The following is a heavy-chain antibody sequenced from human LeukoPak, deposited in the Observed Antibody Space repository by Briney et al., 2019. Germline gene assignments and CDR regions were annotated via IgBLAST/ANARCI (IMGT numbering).Heavy chain of an antibody. J-gene: IGHJ4*02. Sequence: GSLRLSCAASGFTFSSYWMSWIRQPPGKGLEWIGEINHSGSTNYNPSLKSRVTISVDTSKNQFSLKLSSVTAADTAVYYCARHGRGYSSSWWFLDYWGQGTLVTVSS. CDR1: GFTFSSYW. V-gene: IGHV4-34*01. CDR2: INHSGST. CDR3: ARHGRGYSSSWWFLDY. D-gene: IGHD6-13*01.